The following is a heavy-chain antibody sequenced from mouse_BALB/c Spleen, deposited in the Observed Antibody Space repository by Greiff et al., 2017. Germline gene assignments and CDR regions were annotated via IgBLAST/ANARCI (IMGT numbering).Heavy chain of an antibody. CDR1: GFTFSSYA. CDR3: ASPSSYDWYFDV. Sequence: EVMLVESGGGLVKPGGSLKLSCAASGFTFSSYAMSWVRQTPEKRLEWVASISSGGSTYYPDSVKGRFTISRDNARNILYLQMSSLRSEDTAMYYCASPSSYDWYFDVWGAGTTVTVSS. CDR2: ISSGGST. D-gene: IGHD1-1*01. J-gene: IGHJ1*01. V-gene: IGHV5-6-5*01.